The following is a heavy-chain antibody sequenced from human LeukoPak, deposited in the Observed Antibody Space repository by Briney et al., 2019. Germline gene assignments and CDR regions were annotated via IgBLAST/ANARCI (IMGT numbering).Heavy chain of an antibody. Sequence: SETLSLTCTVSGGSISSSSYYWGWIRQPPGKGLEWIGSIYYSGSTYYNPSLKSRVTISVDTSKNQFSLKLSSVIAADTAVYYCARLTIAVVVAFDPWGQGTLVTVSS. CDR1: GGSISSSSYY. D-gene: IGHD2-15*01. J-gene: IGHJ5*02. V-gene: IGHV4-39*01. CDR3: ARLTIAVVVAFDP. CDR2: IYYSGST.